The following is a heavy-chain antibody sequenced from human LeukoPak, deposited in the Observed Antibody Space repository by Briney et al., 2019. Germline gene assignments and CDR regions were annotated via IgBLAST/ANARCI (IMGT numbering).Heavy chain of an antibody. CDR1: GFTFRSYA. Sequence: GRSLRLSCAASGFTFRSYAMHWVRQAPGKGLEWVAVISYDGSKKYYADSVKGRFTISRDNAKNTLYLQMNSLRAEDTAVYYCARGGILSSWYFDYWGQGTLVTVSS. V-gene: IGHV3-30-3*01. J-gene: IGHJ4*02. D-gene: IGHD6-13*01. CDR2: ISYDGSKK. CDR3: ARGGILSSWYFDY.